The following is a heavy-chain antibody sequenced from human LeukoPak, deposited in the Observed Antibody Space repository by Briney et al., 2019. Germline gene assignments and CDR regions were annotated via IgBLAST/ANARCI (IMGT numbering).Heavy chain of an antibody. D-gene: IGHD2-21*02. CDR1: GFTFSSYA. CDR3: ARDRGIVVVTAIRY. J-gene: IGHJ4*02. CDR2: ISYDGSNK. Sequence: GGSLRLSCAASGFTFSSYAMHWVRQAPGKGLEWVAVISYDGSNKYYADSVKGRFTISRDNSKNTLYLQTNSLRAEDTAVYCCARDRGIVVVTAIRYWGLGTLVTVSS. V-gene: IGHV3-30-3*01.